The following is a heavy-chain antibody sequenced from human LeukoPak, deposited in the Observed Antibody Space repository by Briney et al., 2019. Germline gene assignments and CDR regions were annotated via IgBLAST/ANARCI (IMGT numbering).Heavy chain of an antibody. J-gene: IGHJ5*02. V-gene: IGHV3-30*02. CDR3: AKDGLSYCSSTSCSSNWFDP. D-gene: IGHD2-2*01. CDR1: GFTFSSYG. Sequence: GGSLRLSCAASGFTFSSYGMHWVRQAPGKGLEWVAFIRYDGSNKYYADSVKGRFTISGDNSKNTLYLQMNSLRAEDTAVYYCAKDGLSYCSSTSCSSNWFDPWGQGTLVTVSS. CDR2: IRYDGSNK.